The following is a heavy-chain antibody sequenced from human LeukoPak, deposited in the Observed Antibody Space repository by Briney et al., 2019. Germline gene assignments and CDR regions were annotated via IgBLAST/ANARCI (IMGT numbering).Heavy chain of an antibody. CDR3: ARDKRQSWFGELFIPSYYMDV. V-gene: IGHV3-21*01. CDR2: ISSSSSYI. CDR1: GFTFSSYS. J-gene: IGHJ6*03. Sequence: PGGSLRLSCAASGFTFSSYSMNWVRQAPGKGLEWVSSISSSSSYIYYADSVKGRFTISRDNAKNSLYLQMNSLRAEDTAVYYCARDKRQSWFGELFIPSYYMDVWGKGTTVTVSS. D-gene: IGHD3-10*01.